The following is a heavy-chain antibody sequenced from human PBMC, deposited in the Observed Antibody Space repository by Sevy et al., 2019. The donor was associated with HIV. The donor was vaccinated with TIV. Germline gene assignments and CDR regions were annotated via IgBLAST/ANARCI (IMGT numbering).Heavy chain of an antibody. CDR1: RFTFRLYG. Sequence: GGSLRLSCAVSRFTFRLYGMHWVRQAPGKGLEWVALISKDGGKKYYAESVKGRFPDSRDNSNNPLYLQLDSLGPEATAMYYCATSMDTVLTLVFWGPGTLVPRFS. V-gene: IGHV3-30*03. CDR3: ATSMDTVLTLVF. J-gene: IGHJ4*01. CDR2: ISKDGGKK. D-gene: IGHD5-18*01.